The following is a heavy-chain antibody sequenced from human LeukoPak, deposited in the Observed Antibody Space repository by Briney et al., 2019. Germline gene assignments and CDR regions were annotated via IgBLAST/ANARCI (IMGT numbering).Heavy chain of an antibody. CDR2: IIPIFGTA. V-gene: IGHV1-69*05. CDR3: ARGGVGVDTAIGHNWFDP. D-gene: IGHD5-18*01. CDR1: GGTFSSYA. J-gene: IGHJ5*02. Sequence: SVKVSCKASGGTFSSYAISWVRQAPGQGLEWMGGIIPIFGTANYAQKFQGRVTITTDESTSTAYMELSSLRSEDTAVYYCARGGVGVDTAIGHNWFDPWGQGTLVTVSS.